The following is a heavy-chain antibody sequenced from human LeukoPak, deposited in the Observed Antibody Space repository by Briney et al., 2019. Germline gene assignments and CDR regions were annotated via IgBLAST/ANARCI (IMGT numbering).Heavy chain of an antibody. Sequence: GGSLRLSCAASGFTFSTYGMSWVCQAPGKGLEWASGIHSSGGITYYADSVKGRFTISRDNSKNTLYLQMNSLGAEDTAIYYCAKDKGLTALSTFDYWGQGTLVTVSP. CDR3: AKDKGLTALSTFDY. D-gene: IGHD2-8*01. J-gene: IGHJ4*02. CDR1: GFTFSTYG. V-gene: IGHV3-23*01. CDR2: IHSSGGIT.